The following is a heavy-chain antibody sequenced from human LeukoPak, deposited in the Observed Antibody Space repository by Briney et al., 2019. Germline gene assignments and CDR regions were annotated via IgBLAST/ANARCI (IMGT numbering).Heavy chain of an antibody. D-gene: IGHD6-19*01. CDR3: AKGATISTTGSIAVAGIDY. Sequence: GGSLRLSCAASGFTVSSNYMSWVRQAPGKGLEWVSVIYSGGSTYYADSVKGRFTISRDNSKNTLYLQMNSLRAEDTAVYYCAKGATISTTGSIAVAGIDYWGQGTLVTVSS. V-gene: IGHV3-66*01. CDR2: IYSGGST. J-gene: IGHJ4*02. CDR1: GFTVSSNY.